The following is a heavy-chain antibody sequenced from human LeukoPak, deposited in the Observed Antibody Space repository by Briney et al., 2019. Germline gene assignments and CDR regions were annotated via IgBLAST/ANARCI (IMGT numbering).Heavy chain of an antibody. Sequence: ASVKVSCKASGYTFASYGIAWVRQAPGQGLQWMGWISANNGDTSYSQKLQGRVTMTTDTSTNTAYMELRSLTSDDTAVYYCARDPPGLTLGSPGDYWGQGTLVIVSS. V-gene: IGHV1-18*01. J-gene: IGHJ4*02. D-gene: IGHD3-16*01. CDR2: ISANNGDT. CDR3: ARDPPGLTLGSPGDY. CDR1: GYTFASYG.